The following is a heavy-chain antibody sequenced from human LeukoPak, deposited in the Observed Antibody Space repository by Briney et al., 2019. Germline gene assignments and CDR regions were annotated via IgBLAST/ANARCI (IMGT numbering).Heavy chain of an antibody. CDR1: GFTFSSYA. CDR3: ARERYFDWLGYYYYYGMDV. V-gene: IGHV3-30-3*01. Sequence: GGSLRLSCAASGFTFSSYAMHWVRQAPGKGLEWVAVISYDGSNKYYADSVKGRFTISRDNSKNTLYLQMNSLRAEDTAVYYCARERYFDWLGYYYYYGMDVWGQGTTVTVSS. D-gene: IGHD3-9*01. CDR2: ISYDGSNK. J-gene: IGHJ6*02.